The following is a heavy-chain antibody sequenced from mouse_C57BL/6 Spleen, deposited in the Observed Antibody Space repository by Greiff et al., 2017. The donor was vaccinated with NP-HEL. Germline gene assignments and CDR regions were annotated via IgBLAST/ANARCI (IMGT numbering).Heavy chain of an antibody. J-gene: IGHJ4*01. V-gene: IGHV1-9*01. Sequence: VKLQESGAELMKPGASVKLSCKATGYTFTGYWIEWVKQRPGHGLEWIGEILPGSGSTNYNEKFKGKATFTAATSSNTAYMQLSSLTTEDSAIYYCARSHYYGSSYRYYAMDYWGQGTSVTVAS. CDR1: GYTFTGYW. CDR3: ARSHYYGSSYRYYAMDY. D-gene: IGHD1-1*01. CDR2: ILPGSGST.